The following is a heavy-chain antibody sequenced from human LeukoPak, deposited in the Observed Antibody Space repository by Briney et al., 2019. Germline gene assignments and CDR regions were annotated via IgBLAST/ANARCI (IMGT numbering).Heavy chain of an antibody. Sequence: ASVKVSCKASGGTFSSYAISWVRQAPGQGLEWMGRINPNSGGTNYAQKFQGRVTMTRDTSISTAYMELSSLRSDDTAVYYCARLGSLFVVVPAATMSYPWGQGTLVTVSS. CDR2: INPNSGGT. J-gene: IGHJ5*02. D-gene: IGHD2-2*01. CDR3: ARLGSLFVVVPAATMSYP. V-gene: IGHV1-2*06. CDR1: GGTFSSYA.